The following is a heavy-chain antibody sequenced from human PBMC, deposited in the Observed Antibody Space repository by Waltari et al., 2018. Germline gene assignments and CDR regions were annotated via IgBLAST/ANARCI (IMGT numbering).Heavy chain of an antibody. Sequence: QDQLVESGGGLVQPGRSLRPSCVSFGFTFSNYGTHWVLQAPGKGLEWVAVISYDGSKRFYADAVKGRFTISRDNSKNILYLQMNSLRADDTAMYYCVGGQMGDFWGQGTLVTVSS. V-gene: IGHV3-33*03. CDR3: VGGQMGDF. D-gene: IGHD3-16*01. CDR2: ISYDGSKR. CDR1: GFTFSNYG. J-gene: IGHJ4*02.